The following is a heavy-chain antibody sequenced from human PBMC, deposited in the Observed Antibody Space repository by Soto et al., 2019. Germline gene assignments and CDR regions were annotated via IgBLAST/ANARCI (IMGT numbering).Heavy chain of an antibody. V-gene: IGHV4-31*03. J-gene: IGHJ5*02. Sequence: QVQLQESGPGLVKPSQTLSLTCTVSGVSISRGGYYWTWVRQLPGKGLEWIGYIYHSGSTYYNPSLKSRVTITLDTSENQFSLKLSSVTAADTAVYYCARGYSSFYVGNWFDPWGQGTLVIVSS. CDR1: GVSISRGGYY. D-gene: IGHD3-22*01. CDR2: IYHSGST. CDR3: ARGYSSFYVGNWFDP.